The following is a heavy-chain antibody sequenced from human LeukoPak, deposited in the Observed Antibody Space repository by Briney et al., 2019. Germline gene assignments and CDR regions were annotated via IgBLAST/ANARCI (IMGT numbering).Heavy chain of an antibody. CDR2: ISGSRGST. J-gene: IGHJ4*02. V-gene: IGHV3-23*01. D-gene: IGHD6-19*01. CDR3: AKVGEQWLVPQPDY. CDR1: GFTFSSYA. Sequence: HPGGSLRLSCTASGFTFSSYAMSWVRQAPGKGLEWDSAISGSRGSTYYADSVKGRFTISRDNSKNTLYLQMNSLRAEDTAVYYCAKVGEQWLVPQPDYWGQGTLVTVSS.